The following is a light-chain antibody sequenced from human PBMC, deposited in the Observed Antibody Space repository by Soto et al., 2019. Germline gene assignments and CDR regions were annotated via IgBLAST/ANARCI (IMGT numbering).Light chain of an antibody. CDR3: SSYTSSSTLYV. Sequence: ALAQPASVSGSPGQSITISCTGTSSDVGGYNYVSWYQQHPGKAPKLMIYDVSNRPSGVSGRFSGSKSGNMASLTISGLQAEDEADYYCSSYTSSSTLYVFGTGTKVTVL. CDR1: SSDVGGYNY. V-gene: IGLV2-14*01. J-gene: IGLJ1*01. CDR2: DVS.